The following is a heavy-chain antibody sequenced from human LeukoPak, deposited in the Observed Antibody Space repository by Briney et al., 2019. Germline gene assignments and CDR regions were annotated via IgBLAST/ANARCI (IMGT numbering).Heavy chain of an antibody. Sequence: SVKVSCKASGGTFSSYAISWVRQAPGQGLEWMGGIIPIFGTANYAQKFQGRVTITADESTSTAYMELSSLRSEDTAVYYCARATFNYDSSGSNFDYWGQGTLVTVST. CDR2: IIPIFGTA. CDR1: GGTFSSYA. V-gene: IGHV1-69*01. CDR3: ARATFNYDSSGSNFDY. J-gene: IGHJ4*02. D-gene: IGHD3-22*01.